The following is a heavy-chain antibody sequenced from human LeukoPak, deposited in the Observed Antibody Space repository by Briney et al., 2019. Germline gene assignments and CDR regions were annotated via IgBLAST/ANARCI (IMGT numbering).Heavy chain of an antibody. D-gene: IGHD3-16*01. V-gene: IGHV1-18*01. CDR3: ARDWDWFDP. CDR1: GYNFASYA. J-gene: IGHJ5*02. Sequence: ASVKVSCKASGYNFASYAISGVRQAPGQGLEWMGWISAYNGNTNSAQNLQGRLTMTTDTSTSTAYMELRSLRSDDTAVYYCARDWDWFDPWGQGTLVTVSS. CDR2: ISAYNGNT.